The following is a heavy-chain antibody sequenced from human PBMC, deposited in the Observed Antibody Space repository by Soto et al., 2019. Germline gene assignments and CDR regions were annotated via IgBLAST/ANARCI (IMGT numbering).Heavy chain of an antibody. CDR1: GYPFRNFG. D-gene: IGHD4-17*01. J-gene: IGHJ6*02. CDR3: AVGYDDYEYYYYGMDV. V-gene: IGHV1-18*01. Sequence: GASVKVSCKASGYPFRNFGISWVRQAPGQGLEWMGWIIPYNANANYAQKFQGRLTMTADTSTSTAYMELRSLRSDDTAVYYCAVGYDDYEYYYYGMDVWGQGTTVTVSS. CDR2: IIPYNANA.